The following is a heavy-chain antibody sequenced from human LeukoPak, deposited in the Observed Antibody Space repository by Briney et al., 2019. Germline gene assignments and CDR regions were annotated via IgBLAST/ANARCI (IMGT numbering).Heavy chain of an antibody. D-gene: IGHD5-24*01. CDR1: GDTFSSYA. CDR2: VTSNGGST. Sequence: GGSLRLCCAASGDTFSSYAMPWVRQAPGKGLEYVSTVTSNGGSTYYANSVKGRFIISRDNSKNTLYLQMNSLRAEDTAVYYCARVEMATIFGGDYWGQGTLVTVSS. CDR3: ARVEMATIFGGDY. J-gene: IGHJ4*02. V-gene: IGHV3-64*01.